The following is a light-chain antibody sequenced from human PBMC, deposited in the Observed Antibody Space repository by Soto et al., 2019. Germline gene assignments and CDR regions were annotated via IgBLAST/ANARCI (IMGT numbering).Light chain of an antibody. V-gene: IGKV1-39*01. J-gene: IGKJ3*01. Sequence: DITTNQRLSFLAESERDSVIITCRASQTISTYLNWYQRKPGKAPKLLIHAASSLQSGVPSRFSGSGSGTDFTLTISSLQPEDFATYYCQQSYRTPLTFGPGTNVDI. CDR3: QQSYRTPLT. CDR2: AAS. CDR1: QTISTY.